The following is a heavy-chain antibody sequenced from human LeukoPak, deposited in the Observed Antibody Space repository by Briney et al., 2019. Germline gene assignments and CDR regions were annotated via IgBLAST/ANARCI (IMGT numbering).Heavy chain of an antibody. Sequence: PGGSLRLSCTASGFTFGDYAMSWFRQAPGKGLEWVGFIRSKAYGGTTEYAASVKGRFTISRDDSKSIANLQMNSLKTEDTAVYYCTSPLLWFGELSYYFDYWGQGTLVTVSS. CDR2: IRSKAYGGTT. CDR1: GFTFGDYA. V-gene: IGHV3-49*03. D-gene: IGHD3-10*01. J-gene: IGHJ4*02. CDR3: TSPLLWFGELSYYFDY.